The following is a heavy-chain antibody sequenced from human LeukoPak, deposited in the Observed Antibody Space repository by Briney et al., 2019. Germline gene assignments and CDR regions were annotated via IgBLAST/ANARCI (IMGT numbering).Heavy chain of an antibody. D-gene: IGHD6-19*01. Sequence: PGGSLRLSCAASGFTFSSYAMSWVRQAPGKGLEWVSATSGSGGSTYYADSVKGRFTISRDNSKNTLYLQMNSLRAEDTAVYYCAKDSSGWYYFDYWGQGTLVTVSS. CDR1: GFTFSSYA. CDR2: TSGSGGST. J-gene: IGHJ4*02. CDR3: AKDSSGWYYFDY. V-gene: IGHV3-23*01.